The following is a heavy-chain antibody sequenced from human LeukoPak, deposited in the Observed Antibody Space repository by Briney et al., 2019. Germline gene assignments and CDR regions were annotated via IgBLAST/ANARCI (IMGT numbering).Heavy chain of an antibody. CDR2: INHSGST. D-gene: IGHD6-19*01. CDR1: GGSFSGYY. Sequence: SETLSLTCAVYGGSFSGYYWSWIRQPPGKGLEWIGEINHSGSTNYNPFLKSRVTISVDTSKNQFSLKLSSVTAADTAVYYCARLLDLRFGYSSGWYSPYFDYWGQGTLVTVSS. J-gene: IGHJ4*02. V-gene: IGHV4-34*01. CDR3: ARLLDLRFGYSSGWYSPYFDY.